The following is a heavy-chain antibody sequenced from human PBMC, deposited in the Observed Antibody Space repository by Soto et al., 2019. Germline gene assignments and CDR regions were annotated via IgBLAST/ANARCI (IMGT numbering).Heavy chain of an antibody. Sequence: SVKVSCKAAGGTFSSYTFSWVRQAPGQGLEWMGRIIPILGIANYAQKFQGRVTITADKSTSTAYMELSSLRSEDTAVYYCAMIAAATPYYYYYGMDVWG. J-gene: IGHJ6*02. CDR2: IIPILGIA. CDR3: AMIAAATPYYYYYGMDV. V-gene: IGHV1-69*02. D-gene: IGHD6-6*01. CDR1: GGTFSSYT.